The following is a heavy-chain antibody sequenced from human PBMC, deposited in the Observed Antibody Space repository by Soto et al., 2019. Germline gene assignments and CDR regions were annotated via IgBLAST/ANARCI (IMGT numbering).Heavy chain of an antibody. CDR2: IYYSGST. Sequence: SETLSLTCTVSGGSISSYYWSWIRQPPGKGLEWIGYIYYSGSTNYNPSLQSRVTISVDTSKNQFSLKLSSVTAADTAVYYCARDYSGYDDWGQGTLVTVYS. V-gene: IGHV4-59*01. J-gene: IGHJ4*02. D-gene: IGHD5-12*01. CDR1: GGSISSYY. CDR3: ARDYSGYDD.